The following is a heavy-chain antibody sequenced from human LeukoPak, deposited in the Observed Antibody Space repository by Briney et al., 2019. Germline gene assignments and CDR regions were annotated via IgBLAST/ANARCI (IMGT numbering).Heavy chain of an antibody. CDR2: ISGSGGST. V-gene: IGHV3-23*01. Sequence: GGSLRPSCAASGFTFSSYAMSWVRQAPGKGLEWVSAISGSGGSTYYADSVKGRFTISRDNSKNTLYLQMNSLRAEDTAVYYCAKNGGDIVVVPAAMSFDYWGQGTLVTVSS. CDR3: AKNGGDIVVVPAAMSFDY. J-gene: IGHJ4*02. CDR1: GFTFSSYA. D-gene: IGHD2-2*01.